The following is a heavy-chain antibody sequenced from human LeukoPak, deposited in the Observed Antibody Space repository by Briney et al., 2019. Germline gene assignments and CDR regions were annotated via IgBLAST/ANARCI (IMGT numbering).Heavy chain of an antibody. CDR2: VYARGST. Sequence: SETLSLTCTVSGGSISSYYWSWIRQPAGKGLEWIGRVYARGSTNYNLSLKSRGTISVDTSKNQFSLKLSSVTAADTAVYYCARSSPRWFGESPPKIPFDYWGQGTLVTVSS. J-gene: IGHJ4*02. D-gene: IGHD3-10*01. CDR1: GGSISSYY. V-gene: IGHV4-4*07. CDR3: ARSSPRWFGESPPKIPFDY.